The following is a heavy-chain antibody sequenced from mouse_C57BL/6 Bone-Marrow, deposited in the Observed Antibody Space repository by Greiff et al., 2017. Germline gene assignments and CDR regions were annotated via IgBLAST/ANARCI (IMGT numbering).Heavy chain of an antibody. CDR2: IRSKSNNYAT. Sequence: EVHLVESGGGLVQPKGSLKLSCAASGFSFNTYAMNWVRQAPGKGLEWVARIRSKSNNYATYYADSVKDRFTISRDDSESMLYLQMNNLKTEDTAMYYCLTTVVATRAMDYWGQGTSVTVSS. V-gene: IGHV10-1*01. D-gene: IGHD1-1*01. CDR3: LTTVVATRAMDY. J-gene: IGHJ4*01. CDR1: GFSFNTYA.